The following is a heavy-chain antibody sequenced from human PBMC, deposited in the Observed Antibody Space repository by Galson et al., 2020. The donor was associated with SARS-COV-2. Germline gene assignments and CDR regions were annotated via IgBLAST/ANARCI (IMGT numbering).Heavy chain of an antibody. CDR1: GFTFSSCA. Sequence: GGSLRLSCEASGFTFSSCAMNWVRQIPGQGLKWVSGLSPSGGTTSYADSVKGRFTISRDNFKNKVYLEMNNLRAEDTAVYYCAKEGQLVPGSYYFYYMDVWGKGTTVTVS. J-gene: IGHJ6*03. CDR3: AKEGQLVPGSYYFYYMDV. CDR2: LSPSGGTT. V-gene: IGHV3-23*01. D-gene: IGHD6-13*01.